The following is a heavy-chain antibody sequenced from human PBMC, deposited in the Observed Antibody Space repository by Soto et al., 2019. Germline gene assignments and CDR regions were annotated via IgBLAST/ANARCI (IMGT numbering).Heavy chain of an antibody. J-gene: IGHJ5*02. Sequence: SETLSLTCTVSGGSISSYYWSWIRQPPGKGLEWIGEINHSGSTNYNPSLKSRVTISVDTSKNQFSLKLSSVTAADTAVYYCAIGGTVFGELFSNWFDPWGQGTLVTVSS. V-gene: IGHV4-34*01. CDR2: INHSGST. CDR3: AIGGTVFGELFSNWFDP. CDR1: GGSISSYY. D-gene: IGHD3-10*02.